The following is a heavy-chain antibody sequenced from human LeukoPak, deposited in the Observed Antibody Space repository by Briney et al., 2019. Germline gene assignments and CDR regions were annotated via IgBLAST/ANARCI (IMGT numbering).Heavy chain of an antibody. Sequence: KTSETLSLTCTVSGDSVSSSSYYWGWISQPPGKGLERIGSIRYSGSTYYNPSLKSRVTMSIDTSKNQFSLKLNSVTAADTAVYHCARVTRFSSPSYYFDYWGQGTLVTVSS. J-gene: IGHJ4*02. CDR3: ARVTRFSSPSYYFDY. CDR1: GDSVSSSSYY. V-gene: IGHV4-39*01. D-gene: IGHD6-6*01. CDR2: IRYSGST.